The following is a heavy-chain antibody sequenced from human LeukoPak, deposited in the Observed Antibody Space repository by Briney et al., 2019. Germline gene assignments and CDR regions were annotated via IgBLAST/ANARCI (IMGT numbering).Heavy chain of an antibody. Sequence: GGSLRLSCTASGFIFRDYVMSWVRQAPGKGPEWVAAIWRTGDWTHYVDSVKGRFTISRDNSKNTLYLQMNSLRAEDTAVYYCAKLKGKDGITDSYDHWGQGTLVTVSS. CDR3: AKLKGKDGITDSYDH. CDR1: GFIFRDYV. J-gene: IGHJ4*02. V-gene: IGHV3-23*05. D-gene: IGHD5-24*01. CDR2: IWRTGDWT.